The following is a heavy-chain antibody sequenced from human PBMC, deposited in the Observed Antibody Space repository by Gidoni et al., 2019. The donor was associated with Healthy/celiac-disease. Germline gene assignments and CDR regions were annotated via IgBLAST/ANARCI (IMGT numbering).Heavy chain of an antibody. D-gene: IGHD6-19*01. CDR2: IYYSGST. V-gene: IGHV4-39*01. CDR3: ATLRVAAGGMDV. CDR1: GGSISSSSYY. J-gene: IGHJ6*02. Sequence: QLQLQESGPGLVKPSETLSLPCTVSGGSISSSSYYWGWIRQPPGKGLEWIGSIYYSGSTYYNPSLKSRVTISVDTSKNQFSLKLSSVTAADTAVYYCATLRVAAGGMDVWGQGTTVTVSS.